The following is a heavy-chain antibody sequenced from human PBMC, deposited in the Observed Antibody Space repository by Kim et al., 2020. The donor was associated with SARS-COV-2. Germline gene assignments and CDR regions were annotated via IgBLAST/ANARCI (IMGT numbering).Heavy chain of an antibody. J-gene: IGHJ4*02. V-gene: IGHV3-30*02. CDR3: AKDRLGSTVTTPDY. D-gene: IGHD4-17*01. Sequence: ADSVKGRFTISRDNSKNTLYLQMNSLRAEDTAVYYCAKDRLGSTVTTPDYWGQGTLVTVSS.